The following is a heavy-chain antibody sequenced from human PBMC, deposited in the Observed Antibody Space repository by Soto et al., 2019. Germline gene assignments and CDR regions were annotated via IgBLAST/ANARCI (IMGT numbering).Heavy chain of an antibody. J-gene: IGHJ6*02. CDR3: ASHLAAMADYYYYGMDV. CDR1: GYTFTSYA. V-gene: IGHV1-3*01. Sequence: ASVKVSCKASGYTFTSYAMHWVRQAPGQRLEWMGWINAGNGNTKYSQKFQGRVTITRDTSASTAYMELSSLRSEDTAVYYCASHLAAMADYYYYGMDVWGQGTTVTVSS. CDR2: INAGNGNT. D-gene: IGHD5-18*01.